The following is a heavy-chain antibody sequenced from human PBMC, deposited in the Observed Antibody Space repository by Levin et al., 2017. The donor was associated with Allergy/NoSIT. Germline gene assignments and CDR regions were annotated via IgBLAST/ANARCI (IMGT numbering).Heavy chain of an antibody. CDR3: ARGGVATCFDY. V-gene: IGHV4-38-2*01. Sequence: SETLSLTCAVSGYSISSGYYWGWIRQPPGKGLEWIGSIYHSGSTYYNPSLKSRVTISVDTSKNQFSLKLSSVTAADTAVYYCARGGVATCFDYWGQGTLVTVSS. CDR2: IYHSGST. D-gene: IGHD5-12*01. CDR1: GYSISSGYY. J-gene: IGHJ4*02.